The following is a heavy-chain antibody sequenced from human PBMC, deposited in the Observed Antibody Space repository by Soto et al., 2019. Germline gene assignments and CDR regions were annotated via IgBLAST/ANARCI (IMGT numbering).Heavy chain of an antibody. D-gene: IGHD2-15*01. CDR3: VRTSLVVAAATREDY. CDR2: INSDGSST. Sequence: EVQLVESGGGLVQPGGSLRLSCAASGFTFSSYWMHWVRQAPGKGLVWVSRINSDGSSTSYADSVKGRFTISRDNAKNTLYLQMNSPRAADTAVYYCVRTSLVVAAATREDYWGQGTLVTVSS. V-gene: IGHV3-74*01. CDR1: GFTFSSYW. J-gene: IGHJ4*02.